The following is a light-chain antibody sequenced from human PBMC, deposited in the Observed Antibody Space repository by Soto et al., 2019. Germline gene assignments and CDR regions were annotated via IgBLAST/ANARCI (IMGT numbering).Light chain of an antibody. V-gene: IGLV1-44*01. CDR1: SFNVGGNT. J-gene: IGLJ2*01. CDR2: SNN. CDR3: ATWDDSLNGVV. Sequence: QSVLTQPPSASGTPGPRVTISCSGSSFNVGGNTVNWYQQVTGTAPKFLINSNNQRPSGVPDRFSGSKSGTSASLAISGLQSEDEADYYCATWDDSLNGVVFGGGTKLTVL.